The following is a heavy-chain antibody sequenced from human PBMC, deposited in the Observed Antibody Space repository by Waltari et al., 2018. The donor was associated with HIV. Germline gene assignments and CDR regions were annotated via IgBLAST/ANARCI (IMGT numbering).Heavy chain of an antibody. CDR1: GGSFSGYY. CDR3: ARGKTVKGFDY. Sequence: QVQLQQWGAGLLKPSETLSLTCAVYGGSFSGYYWSWIRQPPGKGLEWIGEINHSGSTNYNPSLKSRVTISVDTSKNQFSLKLSSVTAADTAVYYCARGKTVKGFDYWGQGTLVTVSS. V-gene: IGHV4-34*01. J-gene: IGHJ4*02. D-gene: IGHD3-10*01. CDR2: INHSGST.